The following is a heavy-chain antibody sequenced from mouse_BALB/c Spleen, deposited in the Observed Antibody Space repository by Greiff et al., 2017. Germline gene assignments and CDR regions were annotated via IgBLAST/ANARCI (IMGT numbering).Heavy chain of an antibody. V-gene: IGHV5-9-4*01. J-gene: IGHJ4*01. CDR2: ISSGGSYT. CDR3: ARDEAMDY. Sequence: EVTLMESGGGLVKPGGSLKLSCAASGFTFSSYAMSWVRQSPEKRLEWVAEISSGGSYTYYPDTVTGRFTISRDNAKNTLYLEMSSLRSEDTAMYYWARDEAMDYGGQGASDNVSA. CDR1: GFTFSSYA.